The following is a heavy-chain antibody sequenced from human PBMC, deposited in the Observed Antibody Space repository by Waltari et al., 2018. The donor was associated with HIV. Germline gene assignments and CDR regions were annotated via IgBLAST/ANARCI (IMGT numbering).Heavy chain of an antibody. J-gene: IGHJ4*02. CDR3: ARDLVVLRYFDWLSTYFDY. CDR2: IKSDGTIT. V-gene: IGHV3-74*01. Sequence: EVQLVESGGGLVQPGGSLGLSCAASGFTFSSYWMHWVRQAPGKGLVWVSRIKSDGTITTYADSVKGRFTISRDNAKNTLFLQMNSLRAEDTAIYYCARDLVVLRYFDWLSTYFDYWGQGTLVTVSS. CDR1: GFTFSSYW. D-gene: IGHD3-9*01.